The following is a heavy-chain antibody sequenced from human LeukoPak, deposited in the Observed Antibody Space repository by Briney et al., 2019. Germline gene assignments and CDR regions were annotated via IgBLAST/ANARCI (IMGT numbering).Heavy chain of an antibody. CDR2: IWSRPNSYAT. V-gene: IGHV3-73*01. Sequence: GGSLKLSCAASGFTFSGSAMHWVRLASGKELEWIGRIWSRPNSYATAYAASVKGRFIISRDDSINTAYLQMNSLKTEDTALYYCTRLADGSGKFDLWGQGTLVTVSS. CDR3: TRLADGSGKFDL. J-gene: IGHJ5*02. CDR1: GFTFSGSA. D-gene: IGHD3-10*01.